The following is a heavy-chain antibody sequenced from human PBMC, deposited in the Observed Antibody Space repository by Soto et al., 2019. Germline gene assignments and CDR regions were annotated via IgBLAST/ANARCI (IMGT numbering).Heavy chain of an antibody. CDR3: ARRGYYYGSGGYYGMDV. CDR2: IIPIFGTA. V-gene: IGHV1-69*13. D-gene: IGHD3-10*01. CDR1: GGTFSSYA. Sequence: SVKVSCKASGGTFSSYAISWVRQAPGQGLEWMGGIIPIFGTANYAQKFQGRVTITADESTSTAYMELSSLRSEDTSVYYCARRGYYYGSGGYYGMDVWGQGTTVTVS. J-gene: IGHJ6*02.